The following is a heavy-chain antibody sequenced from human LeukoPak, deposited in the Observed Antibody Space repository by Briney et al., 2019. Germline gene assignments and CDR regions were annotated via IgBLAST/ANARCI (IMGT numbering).Heavy chain of an antibody. V-gene: IGHV3-23*01. CDR3: SRVPGGTTTPGFDY. CDR2: ISGSGGST. J-gene: IGHJ4*02. D-gene: IGHD4-17*01. Sequence: PSGGSLRLSCAASGFTFSDYYMSWIRQAPGKGLEWVSAISGSGGSTYYADSVKGRFTISRDNSKNTLYLQMNSLRAEDMAVYYCSRVPGGTTTPGFDYWGQGTLVTVSS. CDR1: GFTFSDYY.